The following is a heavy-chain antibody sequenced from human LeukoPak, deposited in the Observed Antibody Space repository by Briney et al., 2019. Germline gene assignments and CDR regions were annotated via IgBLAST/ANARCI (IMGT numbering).Heavy chain of an antibody. V-gene: IGHV4-31*03. D-gene: IGHD3-3*01. CDR1: GGSISSGGYY. CDR2: IYYSGST. CDR3: ARGRIWSGYSTTVCFDY. Sequence: PSETLSLTCTVSGGSISSGGYYWSWIRQHPGKGLEWIGYIYYSGSTYYNPSLKSRVTISVDTSKNQFSLKLSSVTAADTAVYYCARGRIWSGYSTTVCFDYWGQGTLVTVSS. J-gene: IGHJ4*02.